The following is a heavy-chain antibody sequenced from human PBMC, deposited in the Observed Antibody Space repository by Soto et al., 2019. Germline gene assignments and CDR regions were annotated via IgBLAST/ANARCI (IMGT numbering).Heavy chain of an antibody. D-gene: IGHD3-22*01. CDR3: ARYVWAYYDSSGYYLYYFDY. J-gene: IGHJ4*02. CDR2: IYYSGST. Sequence: QVQLQESGPGLVKPSETLSLTCTVSGGSISSYYWSWIRQPPGKGLEWIGYIYYSGSTNYNPSLKSRVTISVDTSKNQFSLKLSSVTAADTAVYYCARYVWAYYDSSGYYLYYFDYWGQGTLVTVSS. V-gene: IGHV4-59*01. CDR1: GGSISSYY.